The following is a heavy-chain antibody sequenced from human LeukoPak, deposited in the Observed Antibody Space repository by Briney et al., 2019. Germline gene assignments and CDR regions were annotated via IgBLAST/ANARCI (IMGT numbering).Heavy chain of an antibody. CDR3: ARGAVPGEYYYYMDV. J-gene: IGHJ6*03. CDR1: GYTFTSYG. Sequence: ASVKVSCKASGYTFTSYGISWVRQAPGQGLEWMGWIGAYNDNTNYAQKFQGRVTMTTDTSTSTAYMELRSLRSDDTAVYYCARGAVPGEYYYYMDVWGKGTTVTVSS. V-gene: IGHV1-18*01. CDR2: IGAYNDNT.